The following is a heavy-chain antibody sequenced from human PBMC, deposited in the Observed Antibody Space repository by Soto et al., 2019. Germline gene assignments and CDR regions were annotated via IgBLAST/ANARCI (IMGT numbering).Heavy chain of an antibody. J-gene: IGHJ5*02. CDR2: IFPDGTT. Sequence: EVQLVESGGGLIQPGGSLRLSCAASGFTVSNSYISWVRQAPGKGLEWVSIIFPDGTTYYSDSVKCRFTISRDNFNNTVYLQLNGLRAGDTAKYYCAIEEGDSIMFDPLGQVTLVTVPS. V-gene: IGHV3-53*01. CDR1: GFTVSNSY. CDR3: AIEEGDSIMFDP. D-gene: IGHD3-22*01.